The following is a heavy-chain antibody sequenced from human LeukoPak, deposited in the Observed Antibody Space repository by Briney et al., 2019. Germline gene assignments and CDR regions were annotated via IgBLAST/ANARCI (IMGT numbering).Heavy chain of an antibody. V-gene: IGHV3-21*01. CDR1: GFTFSSYS. CDR2: ISSSSSYI. Sequence: GGSLRLSCAAYGFTFSSYSMNWVRQAPGKGLEWVSSISSSSSYIYYADSVKGRFTISRDNAKNSLYLQMNSLRAEDTAVYYCARDRLKYSSSWYWFDPWGQGTLVTVSS. D-gene: IGHD6-13*01. J-gene: IGHJ5*02. CDR3: ARDRLKYSSSWYWFDP.